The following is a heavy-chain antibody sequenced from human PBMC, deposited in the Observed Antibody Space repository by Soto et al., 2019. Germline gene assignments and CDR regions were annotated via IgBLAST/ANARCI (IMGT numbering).Heavy chain of an antibody. CDR3: ARDLGVRRVIIGTDYHYGMDV. V-gene: IGHV4-59*01. CDR2: IHPSGST. D-gene: IGHD3-10*01. J-gene: IGHJ6*02. Sequence: PSETLSLTCTVSGGSISSYYWSWIRQPPGKGLEWIGYIHPSGSTNYNPSLTSRVTISVDTSKNQFSLKLSSVTAADTAVYYCARDLGVRRVIIGTDYHYGMDVWGQGATVTVSS. CDR1: GGSISSYY.